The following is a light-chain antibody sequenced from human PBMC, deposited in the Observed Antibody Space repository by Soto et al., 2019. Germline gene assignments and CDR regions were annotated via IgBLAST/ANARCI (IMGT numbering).Light chain of an antibody. CDR2: GAS. Sequence: EIVLTQSPGTLSLSPGERATLSCRASQSVSSTYLAWYQQKPGQAPRLLIYGASSRATGIPDRFSGRGSGTDFTLTITRLEPEDFAVYYCQLFGITLWTFGQGTRVEIK. V-gene: IGKV3-20*01. J-gene: IGKJ1*01. CDR3: QLFGITLWT. CDR1: QSVSSTY.